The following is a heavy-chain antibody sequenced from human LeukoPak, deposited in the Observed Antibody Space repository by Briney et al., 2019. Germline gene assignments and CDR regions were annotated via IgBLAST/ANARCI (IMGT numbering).Heavy chain of an antibody. CDR3: ARGTEMATMGPWFDP. V-gene: IGHV3-21*01. CDR1: GFIFSSYN. Sequence: GGSLRLSCAASGFIFSSYNMNWVRQAPGKGLEWVSSISSNSDYIFYADSVKGRFTISRDNAKNSLYLQMNSLRAEDTALYYCARGTEMATMGPWFDPWGQGTLVTVSS. J-gene: IGHJ5*02. D-gene: IGHD5-24*01. CDR2: ISSNSDYI.